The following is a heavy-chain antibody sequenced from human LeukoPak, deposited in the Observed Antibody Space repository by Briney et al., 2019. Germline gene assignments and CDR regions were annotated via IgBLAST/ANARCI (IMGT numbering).Heavy chain of an antibody. Sequence: ASVKVSCKASGYTFINYGISWVRQAPGQGLEWKGWISTYNGNTNYAQKFQGRVTMTTDTSTSTAYMELRSLRSDDTAVYYCARDHGKELWFPLDYWGQGTLVTVSS. J-gene: IGHJ4*02. CDR3: ARDHGKELWFPLDY. CDR1: GYTFINYG. V-gene: IGHV1-18*01. D-gene: IGHD3-10*01. CDR2: ISTYNGNT.